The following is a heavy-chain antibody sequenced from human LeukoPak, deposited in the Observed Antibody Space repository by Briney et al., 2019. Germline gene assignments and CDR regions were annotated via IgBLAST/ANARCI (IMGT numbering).Heavy chain of an antibody. Sequence: PSETLSLTGAVYGGSFSGDYWSWIRQPAGRGLEWIGRIHTSGSTNYNPSLKSRVTMSVDTSKNQFSLKLSAVTAADTAVYYCARDRYYDERSDYSRRDYWGQGTLVTVP. CDR1: GGSFSGDY. D-gene: IGHD3-22*01. CDR3: ARDRYYDERSDYSRRDY. CDR2: IHTSGST. V-gene: IGHV4-4*07. J-gene: IGHJ4*02.